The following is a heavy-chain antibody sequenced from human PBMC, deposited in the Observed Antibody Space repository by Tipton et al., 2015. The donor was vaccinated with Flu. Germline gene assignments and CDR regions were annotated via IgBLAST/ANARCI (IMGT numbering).Heavy chain of an antibody. CDR2: IGHTGNT. D-gene: IGHD3-3*01. CDR3: ARSMVGIFGVVEGCHGMDV. J-gene: IGHJ6*02. CDR1: GDSIGSRYF. Sequence: TLSLTCSVSGDSIGSRYFWGWIRQPPGKGLEWIGNIGHTGNTYHNPSLKSRVRLSVDTSKNQFSLKLSSVTAADTAVYYCARSMVGIFGVVEGCHGMDVWGQGTTVSVSS. V-gene: IGHV4-38-2*01.